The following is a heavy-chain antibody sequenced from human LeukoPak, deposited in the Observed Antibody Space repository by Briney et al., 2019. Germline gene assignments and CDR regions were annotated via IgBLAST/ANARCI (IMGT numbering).Heavy chain of an antibody. J-gene: IGHJ5*02. Sequence: GGSLRLSCVGSGFTFSSYAMSWVRQAPGKGLEWVSVISGSGGSTYYAESVKGRFTISRDNAKNSLYLQMNSLRADDTAVYYCAKEEYCGSTSCYGGSWGQGTLVTVSS. D-gene: IGHD2-2*01. CDR3: AKEEYCGSTSCYGGS. CDR1: GFTFSSYA. V-gene: IGHV3-23*01. CDR2: ISGSGGST.